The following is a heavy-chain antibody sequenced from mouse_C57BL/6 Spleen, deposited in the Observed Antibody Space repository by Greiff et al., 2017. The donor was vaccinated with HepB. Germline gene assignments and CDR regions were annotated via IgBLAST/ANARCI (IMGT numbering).Heavy chain of an antibody. J-gene: IGHJ2*01. CDR2: IYPGDGDT. V-gene: IGHV1-82*01. CDR3: ARWGPEYYFDY. Sequence: QVQLQQSGPELVKPGASVKISCKASGYAFSSSWMNWVKQRPGKGLEWIGRIYPGDGDTNYNGKFKGKATLTADKSSSTAYMQLSSLTSEDSAVYFCARWGPEYYFDYWGQGTTLTVSS. CDR1: GYAFSSSW.